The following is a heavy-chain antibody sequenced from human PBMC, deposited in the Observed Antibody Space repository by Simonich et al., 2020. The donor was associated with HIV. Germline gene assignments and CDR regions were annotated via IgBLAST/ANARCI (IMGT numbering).Heavy chain of an antibody. CDR2: IKHSGST. J-gene: IGHJ4*02. D-gene: IGHD4-17*01. CDR3: ARRHPTTVTTPYFDY. V-gene: IGHV4-34*01. CDR1: GGSFSGYY. Sequence: QVQLQQCGAGLLKPSETLSLTCAVYGGSFSGYYWSWIRQPPGKGLEWIGEIKHSGSTNYNPSLKSRVTISVDTSKNQFSLKLSSVTAADTAVYYCARRHPTTVTTPYFDYWGQGTLVTVSS.